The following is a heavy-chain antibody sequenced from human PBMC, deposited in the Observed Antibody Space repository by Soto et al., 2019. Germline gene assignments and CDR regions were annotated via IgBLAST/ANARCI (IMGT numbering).Heavy chain of an antibody. CDR1: GGTFSSYT. CDR3: AREDCSGGSCYTTYYYYYGMDV. V-gene: IGHV1-69*08. J-gene: IGHJ6*01. CDR2: IIPILGIA. Sequence: QVQLVQSGAEVKKPGSSVKVSCKASGGTFSSYTISWVRQAPGQGLEWMGRIIPILGIANYAQKFQGRVTITADKSTSTAYMELSSLRSEDTAVYYCAREDCSGGSCYTTYYYYYGMDVW. D-gene: IGHD2-15*01.